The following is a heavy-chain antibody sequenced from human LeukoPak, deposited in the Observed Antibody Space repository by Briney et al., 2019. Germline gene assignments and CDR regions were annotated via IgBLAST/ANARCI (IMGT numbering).Heavy chain of an antibody. V-gene: IGHV3-23*01. Sequence: GGSLRLSCAASAFTFSSYTMSWVRQAPGKGLEWVSAISNSGGSTYYADSVKGRFTISRDNSKNTLYLQMNSLRAEDTAAYYCARGGTNTRYFDYWGQGTLVTVSS. CDR1: AFTFSSYT. CDR2: ISNSGGST. D-gene: IGHD1-7*01. J-gene: IGHJ4*02. CDR3: ARGGTNTRYFDY.